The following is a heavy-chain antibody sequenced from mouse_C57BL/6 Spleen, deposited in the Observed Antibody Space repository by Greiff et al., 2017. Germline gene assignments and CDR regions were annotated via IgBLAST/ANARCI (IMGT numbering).Heavy chain of an antibody. CDR2: INPSNGGT. CDR3: ARIYCDYDAFAY. J-gene: IGHJ3*01. CDR1: GYTFTDYY. Sequence: VQLQQPGPVLVKPGASVKMSCKASGYTFTDYYMNWVKQSHGKSLEWIGVINPSNGGTSYNQKFKGKATLTVDKSSSTAYMDLNSLTSEDAAVCYCARIYCDYDAFAYWGQGTLVTVSA. V-gene: IGHV1-19*01. D-gene: IGHD2-4*01.